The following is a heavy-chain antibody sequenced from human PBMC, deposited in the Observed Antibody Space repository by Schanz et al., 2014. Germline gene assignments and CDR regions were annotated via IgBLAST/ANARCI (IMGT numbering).Heavy chain of an antibody. CDR1: GYTFTSYG. J-gene: IGHJ3*01. CDR2: ISPYTGNT. CDR3: ATMWGYCTATACQILEVLDV. V-gene: IGHV1-18*01. D-gene: IGHD2-8*02. Sequence: QVQLVQSGAEVKKPGASVKVSCKASGYTFTSYGITWVRQAPGQGLEWVGWISPYTGNTHYFDKMEGRVTMTTDTSTSTAYMELRSLRSDDTAMNYCATMWGYCTATACQILEVLDVWGQGTMVTVSS.